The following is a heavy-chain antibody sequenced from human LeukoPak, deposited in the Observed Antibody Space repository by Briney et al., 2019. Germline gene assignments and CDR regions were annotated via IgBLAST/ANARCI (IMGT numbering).Heavy chain of an antibody. D-gene: IGHD6-13*01. CDR1: GFIVSSNY. CDR2: IYSGGST. V-gene: IGHV3-53*01. CDR3: ARDRRVAAAGTPYYYYGMDV. J-gene: IGHJ6*02. Sequence: GGSLRLSRAASGFIVSSNYMSWVRQAPGKGLEWVSVIYSGGSTYYADSVKGRFTISRDNSKNTLYLQMNSLRAEDTAVYYCARDRRVAAAGTPYYYYGMDVWGQGTTVTVSS.